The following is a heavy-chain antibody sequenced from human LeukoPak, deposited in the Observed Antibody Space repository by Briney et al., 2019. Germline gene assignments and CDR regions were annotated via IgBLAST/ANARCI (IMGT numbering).Heavy chain of an antibody. CDR2: ISHDGSSK. J-gene: IGHJ3*02. V-gene: IGHV3-30*04. CDR1: GFTFSSYA. CDR3: AGGTYVGYYYDSSGYRGAFDM. D-gene: IGHD3-22*01. Sequence: PGRSLRLSCAGSGFTFSSYAVHWVRRAPGKGLEWVAVISHDGSSKFYADSVKGRFTISRDNSNNTLSLQMSSLRTEDTAVYYCAGGTYVGYYYDSSGYRGAFDMWGQGTMVTVSS.